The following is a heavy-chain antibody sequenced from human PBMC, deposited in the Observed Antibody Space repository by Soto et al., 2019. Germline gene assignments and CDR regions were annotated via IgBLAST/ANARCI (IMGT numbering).Heavy chain of an antibody. Sequence: GGSLRLSCAASGFTFSSYGMHWVRQAPGKGLEWVAVIWYDGSNKYYADSVKGRFTISRDNSKNTLYLQMNSLRAEDTAVYYCARGHDSSGYSNFDYWGQGTLVTVSS. V-gene: IGHV3-33*01. CDR2: IWYDGSNK. CDR3: ARGHDSSGYSNFDY. J-gene: IGHJ4*02. D-gene: IGHD3-22*01. CDR1: GFTFSSYG.